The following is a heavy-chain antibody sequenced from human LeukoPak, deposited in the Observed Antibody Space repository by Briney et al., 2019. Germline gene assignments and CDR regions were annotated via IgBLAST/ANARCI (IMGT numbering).Heavy chain of an antibody. CDR2: IIPILGIA. CDR1: GGTFSSYA. Sequence: GASVKVSCKASGGTFSSYAISWVRQAPGQGLEWMGRIIPILGIANYAQKFQGRVTITADKSTSTAYMELSSLRSEDTVVYYCARDQSGVAAAGTSSPGYWGQGTLVTVSS. CDR3: ARDQSGVAAAGTSSPGY. V-gene: IGHV1-69*04. D-gene: IGHD6-13*01. J-gene: IGHJ4*02.